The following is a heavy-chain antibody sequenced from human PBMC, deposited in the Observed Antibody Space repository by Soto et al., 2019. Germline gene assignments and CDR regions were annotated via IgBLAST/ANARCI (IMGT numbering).Heavy chain of an antibody. CDR1: GFTFSYGW. D-gene: IGHD3-10*01. CDR3: TIDPGPSPSRGEDFDY. Sequence: PVGTLRLSCAASGFTFSYGWITWVRQAPGQGLEQVRRIKRKTDGGTTDYAAPVKSIFTISRDYSRNKRNRKTNTLTTEDTAVYYCTIDPGPSPSRGEDFDYWGQGTLVTVSS. J-gene: IGHJ4*02. V-gene: IGHV3-15*01. CDR2: IKRKTDGGTT.